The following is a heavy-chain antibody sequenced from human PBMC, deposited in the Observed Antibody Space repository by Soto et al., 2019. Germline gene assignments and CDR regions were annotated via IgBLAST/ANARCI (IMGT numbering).Heavy chain of an antibody. V-gene: IGHV4-34*01. J-gene: IGHJ5*02. CDR1: GGSFSGYS. CDR3: VRGNWFDP. Sequence: QVQLQQWGAGLLKPWETLSLTCAVYGGSFSGYSWSWIRQPPGKGLEWIGEINHSGSTSYNPSFKSRVTISVDMSKNQFSLKLNSVTAVDTAVYYCVRGNWFDPWGQGTLVTVSS. CDR2: INHSGST.